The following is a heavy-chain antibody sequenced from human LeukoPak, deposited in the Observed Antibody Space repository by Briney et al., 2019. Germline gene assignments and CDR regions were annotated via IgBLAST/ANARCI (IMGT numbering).Heavy chain of an antibody. V-gene: IGHV4-39*02. Sequence: SETLSLTCTVSGGSISSDNYYWAWIRQPPGKGLEWIGSIYYSGSTYYNPSLKTRVTISVDTSKNQFSLQLNSVTPEDTAVYYCARDHGSGWYSYLDDWGQGTLVTVSS. D-gene: IGHD6-19*01. CDR2: IYYSGST. CDR1: GGSISSDNYY. J-gene: IGHJ4*02. CDR3: ARDHGSGWYSYLDD.